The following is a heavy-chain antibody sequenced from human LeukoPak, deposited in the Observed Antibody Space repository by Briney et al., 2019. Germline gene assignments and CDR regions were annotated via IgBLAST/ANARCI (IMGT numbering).Heavy chain of an antibody. D-gene: IGHD3-10*01. CDR2: ISSNGGST. CDR3: ARVGVRGVIGYYYYMDV. Sequence: PGGSLRLSCAASGFTFSSYAMHWVRQAPGKGLEYVSAISSNGGSTYYANSVKGRFTISRDNSKNTLYLQMGSLRAEDMAVYYCARVGVRGVIGYYYYMDVWGKGTTVTISS. CDR1: GFTFSSYA. J-gene: IGHJ6*03. V-gene: IGHV3-64*01.